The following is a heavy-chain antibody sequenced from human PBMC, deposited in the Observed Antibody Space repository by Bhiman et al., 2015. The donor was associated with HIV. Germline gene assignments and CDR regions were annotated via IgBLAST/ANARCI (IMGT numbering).Heavy chain of an antibody. Sequence: QVQLVESGGGVVQPGRSLRLSCAASGFSFSIYGMHWVRQAPGKGLEWVTFTRYDGSNKYYTDSVKGRFTISRDNSKNTLYLQMNSLRTEDTAVYYCAKDRAAAAWGVSYYGMDVWGRGTTVTVSS. CDR1: GFSFSIYG. CDR3: AKDRAAAAWGVSYYGMDV. CDR2: TRYDGSNK. D-gene: IGHD6-13*01. J-gene: IGHJ6*02. V-gene: IGHV3-30*02.